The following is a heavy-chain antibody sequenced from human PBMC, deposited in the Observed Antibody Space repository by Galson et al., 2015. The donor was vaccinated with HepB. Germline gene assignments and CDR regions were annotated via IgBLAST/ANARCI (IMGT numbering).Heavy chain of an antibody. Sequence: SVKVSCKASGYTFTSYGISWVRQAPEQGLEWMGWISAYNGNTNYAQKLQGRVTMTTDTSTSTAYMELRSLRSDDTAVYYCARVGVGSNVLRFLEWSGAFDYWGQGTLVTVSS. CDR2: ISAYNGNT. D-gene: IGHD3-3*01. CDR1: GYTFTSYG. J-gene: IGHJ4*02. V-gene: IGHV1-18*04. CDR3: ARVGVGSNVLRFLEWSGAFDY.